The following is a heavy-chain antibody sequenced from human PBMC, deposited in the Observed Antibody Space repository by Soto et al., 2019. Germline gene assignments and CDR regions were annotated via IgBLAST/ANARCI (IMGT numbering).Heavy chain of an antibody. J-gene: IGHJ6*01. CDR2: VHDSWGS. V-gene: IGHV4-59*08. CDR1: GGKSGNLD. Sequence: SQPQPHPRTVSGGKSGNLDGRRIRKNPGKGLEWIGYVHDSWGSNYNPSLKSRVAISLDTSKRQFSLKLTSVTATATAVYFCAEEGLGELLGAVDVWGKGSTVTV. CDR3: AEEGLGELLGAVDV. D-gene: IGHD1-26*01.